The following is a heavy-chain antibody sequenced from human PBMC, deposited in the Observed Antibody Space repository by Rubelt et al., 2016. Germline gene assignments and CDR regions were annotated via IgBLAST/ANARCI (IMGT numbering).Heavy chain of an antibody. CDR3: EREELGIGDAFDI. CDR2: IYYSGIT. CDR1: GGSISTYY. D-gene: IGHD7-27*01. J-gene: IGHJ3*02. V-gene: IGHV4-59*01. Sequence: QVQLQESGPGLVKPSETLSLTCTISGGSISTYYWSWIRQPPGKGLEWIGYIYYSGITSYNPSLRSRVTISIDTTKNQFSPRVRSVTAADKAVYYCEREELGIGDAFDIWGQGTMVTVSS.